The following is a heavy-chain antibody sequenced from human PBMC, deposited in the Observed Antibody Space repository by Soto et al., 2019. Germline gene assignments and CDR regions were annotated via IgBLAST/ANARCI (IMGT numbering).Heavy chain of an antibody. CDR1: GGTFSSYA. V-gene: IGHV1-69*13. CDR2: IIPIFGTA. Sequence: GASVKVSCKASGGTFSSYAISWVRQAPGQGLEWMGGIIPIFGTANYAQKFQGRVTITADESTSTAYMELSSLRSEDTAVYYCARLGYCKIYYFDYWGQGTLVTVSS. D-gene: IGHD1-26*01. J-gene: IGHJ4*02. CDR3: ARLGYCKIYYFDY.